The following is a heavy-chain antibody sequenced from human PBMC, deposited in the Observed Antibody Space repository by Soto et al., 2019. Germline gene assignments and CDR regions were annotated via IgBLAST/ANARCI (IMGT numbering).Heavy chain of an antibody. CDR2: IIPIFGTA. CDR3: ARDRGSGWDYYYGMDV. J-gene: IGHJ6*02. V-gene: IGHV1-69*13. D-gene: IGHD6-19*01. Sequence: GASVKVSCKASGGTFSSYAISWVRQAPGQGLEWMGGIIPIFGTANYAQKFQGRVTITADESTSTAYMELSSLRSEDTAVYYCARDRGSGWDYYYGMDVWGQGTTVTVSS. CDR1: GGTFSSYA.